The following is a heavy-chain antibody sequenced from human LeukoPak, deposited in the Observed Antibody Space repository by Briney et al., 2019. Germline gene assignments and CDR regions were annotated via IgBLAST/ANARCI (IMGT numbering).Heavy chain of an antibody. Sequence: GRSLRLSCAASGFTFDDYAMHWVRQAPGKGLEWVSGISWNSGSIGYADSVKGRFTISRDNAKNSLYLQMNSLRAEDTALYYCAKDISEDMVVILDYRGQGTLVTVSS. CDR1: GFTFDDYA. CDR2: ISWNSGSI. J-gene: IGHJ4*02. V-gene: IGHV3-9*01. CDR3: AKDISEDMVVILDY. D-gene: IGHD2-15*01.